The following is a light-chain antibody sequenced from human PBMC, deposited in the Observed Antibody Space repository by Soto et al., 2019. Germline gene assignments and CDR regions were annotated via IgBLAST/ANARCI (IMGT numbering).Light chain of an antibody. J-gene: IGKJ3*01. CDR3: MQGLQTLPI. CDR2: LGS. V-gene: IGKV2-28*01. Sequence: EIVMTQSPLSLPVTPGEPASISCRSSQSLLHSNGYNYLDWYLQKPGQSPQVLIYLGSNRASGGPDRFSGSVSGTDFILKISRVEAEDVGIYYCMQGLQTLPIFCPGTKVYIK. CDR1: QSLLHSNGYNY.